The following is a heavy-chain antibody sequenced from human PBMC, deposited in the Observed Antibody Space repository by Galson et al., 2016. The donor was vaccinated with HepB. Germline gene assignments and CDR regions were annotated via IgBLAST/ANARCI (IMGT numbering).Heavy chain of an antibody. V-gene: IGHV4-4*02. D-gene: IGHD2-21*02. J-gene: IGHJ4*02. CDR3: ARVGTGFQIY. Sequence: SETLSLTCAVSGASIISRNYWSWVRQPPGKGLEWIGEIHHRGTINYNPSLKSRVTISVDESKNQFSLELNSVTAADTAVYYCARVGTGFQIYWGQGILVTVSS. CDR1: GASIISRNY. CDR2: IHHRGTI.